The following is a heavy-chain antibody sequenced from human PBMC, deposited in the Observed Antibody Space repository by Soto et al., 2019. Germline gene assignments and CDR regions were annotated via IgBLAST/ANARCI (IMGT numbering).Heavy chain of an antibody. V-gene: IGHV4-30-4*01. Sequence: SETLSLTCTVSGGSISSGDYYWSWIRQPPGKGLEWIGYIYYSGSTYYNPSLKSRVTISVDTSKNQFSLTLSSVTAADTAVYYCARDLRGYGSGSWTWFDPWGQGTQVTVSS. D-gene: IGHD3-10*01. CDR1: GGSISSGDYY. CDR2: IYYSGST. CDR3: ARDLRGYGSGSWTWFDP. J-gene: IGHJ5*02.